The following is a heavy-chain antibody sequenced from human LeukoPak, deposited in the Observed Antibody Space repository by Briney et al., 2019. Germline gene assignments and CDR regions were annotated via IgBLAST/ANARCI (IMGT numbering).Heavy chain of an antibody. CDR2: IKEDGSDK. CDR3: AKFRGSWYTEYYFDY. J-gene: IGHJ4*02. D-gene: IGHD6-13*01. V-gene: IGHV3-7*03. CDR1: GFTFNNYW. Sequence: PGGSLRLSCAASGFTFNNYWMNWVRQAPGKGLEWVANIKEDGSDKYYVDSVKGRFTVSRDKSKNTLYVQMNSLRAEDTAVYYCAKFRGSWYTEYYFDYWGRGTLVTVSS.